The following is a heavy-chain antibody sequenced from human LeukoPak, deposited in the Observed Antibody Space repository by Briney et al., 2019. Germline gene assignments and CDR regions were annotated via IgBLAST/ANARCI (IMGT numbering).Heavy chain of an antibody. CDR3: ARDHIAVAGTLHYYYYYMDV. J-gene: IGHJ6*03. Sequence: GASVKVSCKASGYTFTSYGISWVRQAPGRGLEWMGWISAYNGNTNYAQKLQGRVTMTTDTSTSTAYMELRSLRSDDTAVYYCARDHIAVAGTLHYYYYYMDVWGKGTTVTVSS. CDR2: ISAYNGNT. D-gene: IGHD6-19*01. CDR1: GYTFTSYG. V-gene: IGHV1-18*01.